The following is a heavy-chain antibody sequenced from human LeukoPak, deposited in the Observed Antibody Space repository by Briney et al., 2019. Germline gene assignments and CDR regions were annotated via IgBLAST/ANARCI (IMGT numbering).Heavy chain of an antibody. V-gene: IGHV3-30*03. CDR1: GFIFSGYS. CDR2: ISYDGSNK. J-gene: IGHJ5*02. Sequence: GRSLRLSCAASGFIFSGYSMNWVRQAPGKGLEWVAVISYDGSNKYYADSVKGRFTISRDNSKNTPYLQMNSLRAEDTAVYYCARQDWFDPWGQGTLVTVSS. CDR3: ARQDWFDP.